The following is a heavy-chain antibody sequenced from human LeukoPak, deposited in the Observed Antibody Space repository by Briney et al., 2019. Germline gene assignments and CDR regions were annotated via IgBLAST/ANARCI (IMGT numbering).Heavy chain of an antibody. J-gene: IGHJ4*02. V-gene: IGHV3-23*01. CDR2: ISGSGGST. D-gene: IGHD3-3*01. CDR3: AKSVGDYDFWSGYYPFDY. CDR1: GFTFSSYA. Sequence: GGSLRLSCAASGFTFSSYAMSWVRQAPGKGLEWVSAISGSGGSTYYADSVKGRFTISRDNSKNTLYLQMNSLRAEDTAVYYCAKSVGDYDFWSGYYPFDYWGQGTLVTVSS.